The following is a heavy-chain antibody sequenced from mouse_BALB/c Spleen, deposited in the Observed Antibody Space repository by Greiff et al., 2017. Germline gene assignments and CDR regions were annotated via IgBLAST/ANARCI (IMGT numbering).Heavy chain of an antibody. J-gene: IGHJ1*01. CDR2: INSNGGST. CDR1: GFSFSSYG. V-gene: IGHV5-6-3*01. Sequence: EVKLMESGGGLVQPGGSLKLSCAASGFSFSSYGMSWVRQTPDKRLELVATINSNGGSTYYPDSVKGRFTISRDNAKNTLYLQMSSLKSEDTAMYYCAREGGYYDYDEYFDVWGAGTTVTVSS. D-gene: IGHD2-4*01. CDR3: AREGGYYDYDEYFDV.